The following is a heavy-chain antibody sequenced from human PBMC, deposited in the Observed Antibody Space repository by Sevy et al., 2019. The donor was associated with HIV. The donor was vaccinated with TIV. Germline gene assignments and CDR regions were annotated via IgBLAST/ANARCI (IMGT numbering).Heavy chain of an antibody. J-gene: IGHJ5*02. CDR3: ARVGAARWFDP. CDR1: GFTFSTYW. CDR2: IKQDGNEK. Sequence: GGSLRLSCAASGFTFSTYWMSWVRQAPGKGLEWVAKIKQDGNEKYYVDSVKGRFTISRDNAKNSLYLQMNSLRAEDTAVYYCARVGAARWFDPWGQGTLVTVSS. D-gene: IGHD6-6*01. V-gene: IGHV3-7*01.